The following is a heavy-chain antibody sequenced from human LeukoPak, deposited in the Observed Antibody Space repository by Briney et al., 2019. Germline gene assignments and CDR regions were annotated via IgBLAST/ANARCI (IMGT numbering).Heavy chain of an antibody. D-gene: IGHD3-10*01. CDR1: GYTFTSYA. V-gene: IGHV7-4-1*02. CDR2: INTNTGNP. Sequence: GASVKVSCKASGYTFTSYAMNWVRQAPGQGLEGMGWINTNTGNPTYAQGFTGRFVFSLDTSVSTAYLQISSLKAEDTAVYYCARDSSHYYGSGSYSGYYYDYYMDVWGKGTTVTISS. J-gene: IGHJ6*03. CDR3: ARDSSHYYGSGSYSGYYYDYYMDV.